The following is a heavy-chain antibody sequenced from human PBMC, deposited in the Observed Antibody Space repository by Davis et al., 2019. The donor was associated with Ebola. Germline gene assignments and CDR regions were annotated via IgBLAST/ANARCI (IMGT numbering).Heavy chain of an antibody. CDR2: IGRADDT. Sequence: GGSLRLSCAASGFTLSYYDFHWVRQFPGEGLEWVSAIGRADDTYYAGSVKGRFTISRDDAKNSLYLQMNGLRAGDTAVYYCARDHGYSSSWYINYWGQGTLVTVSS. CDR1: GFTLSYYD. D-gene: IGHD6-13*01. CDR3: ARDHGYSSSWYINY. J-gene: IGHJ4*02. V-gene: IGHV3-13*01.